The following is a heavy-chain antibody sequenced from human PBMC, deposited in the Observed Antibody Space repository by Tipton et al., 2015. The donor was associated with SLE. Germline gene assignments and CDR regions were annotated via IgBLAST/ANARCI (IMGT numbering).Heavy chain of an antibody. V-gene: IGHV4-39*07. J-gene: IGHJ6*03. D-gene: IGHD2-2*01. Sequence: TLSLTCTVSGGSVSSFYWSWIRQPPGKGLEWIGSFYHSGSTYYNPSLKSRVTISVDTSKNQFSLKLSSVTAADTAQYYCARINVPTAMDFYYYYMDVWGKGTTVTV. CDR2: FYHSGST. CDR3: ARINVPTAMDFYYYYMDV. CDR1: GGSVSSFY.